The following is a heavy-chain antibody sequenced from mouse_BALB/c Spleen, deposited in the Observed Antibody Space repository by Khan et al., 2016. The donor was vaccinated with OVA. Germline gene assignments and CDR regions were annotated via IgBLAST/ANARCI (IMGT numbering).Heavy chain of an antibody. CDR2: IWGGGST. J-gene: IGHJ2*01. Sequence: VQLQESGPGLVAPSQSLSITCTVSGFSLTDYGVSWIRQPPGKGLEWLGSIWGGGSTYYNSTLKSRLSIRKDNSKSQVFLKMNSLQTDDTAKYYCAKEDYGSSSFDYWGQGTTLTVSS. CDR3: AKEDYGSSSFDY. CDR1: GFSLTDYG. V-gene: IGHV2-6-5*01. D-gene: IGHD1-1*01.